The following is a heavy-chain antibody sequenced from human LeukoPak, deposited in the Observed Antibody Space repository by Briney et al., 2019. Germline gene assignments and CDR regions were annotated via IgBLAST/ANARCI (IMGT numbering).Heavy chain of an antibody. D-gene: IGHD3-22*01. CDR1: GGSFSGYY. CDR3: ARSGYDSSGSRFDY. CDR2: INHSGST. J-gene: IGHJ4*02. Sequence: SETLSLTCAVYGGSFSGYYWSWIRQPPGKGLEWIGEINHSGSTNYNPSLKSRVTISVDTPKNQFSLKLSSVTAADTAVYYCARSGYDSSGSRFDYWGQGTLVTVSS. V-gene: IGHV4-34*01.